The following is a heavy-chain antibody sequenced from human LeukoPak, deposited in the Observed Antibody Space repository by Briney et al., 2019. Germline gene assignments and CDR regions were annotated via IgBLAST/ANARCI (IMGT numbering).Heavy chain of an antibody. D-gene: IGHD3-9*01. J-gene: IGHJ6*02. V-gene: IGHV3-53*05. CDR1: GFTVSSNY. CDR2: IYSGGST. CDR3: AKEKRYDILTGYYTNPHYGMDV. Sequence: GGSLRLSCAASGFTVSSNYMSWVLQAPGKGLEWVSVIYSGGSTYYADSVKGRFTISRDNAKNSLYLQMNSLRAEDTALYYCAKEKRYDILTGYYTNPHYGMDVWGQGTTVTVSS.